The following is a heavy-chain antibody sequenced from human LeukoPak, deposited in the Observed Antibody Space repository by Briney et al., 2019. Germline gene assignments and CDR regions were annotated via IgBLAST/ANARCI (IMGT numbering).Heavy chain of an antibody. Sequence: GESLKISCKASGYTFTTYWIGWVRRLPGKGLEWVGIIYPGDSDTRYTPKFQGQVTISADKSLTSAYLQWNSLKASDTALYYCVRRGDDISAGDGFDVWGQGTMVTVSS. CDR2: IYPGDSDT. J-gene: IGHJ3*01. V-gene: IGHV5-51*01. D-gene: IGHD3-10*01. CDR1: GYTFTTYW. CDR3: VRRGDDISAGDGFDV.